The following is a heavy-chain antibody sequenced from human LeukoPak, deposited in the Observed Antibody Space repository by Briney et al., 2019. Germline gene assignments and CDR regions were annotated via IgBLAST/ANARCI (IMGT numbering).Heavy chain of an antibody. J-gene: IGHJ4*02. CDR3: ATGWLRRDF. CDR2: ISTDGSYI. Sequence: GGSLRLSCAASGFTFSSYSMNWVRQAPGKGLEWVSSISTDGSYIYYADSVKGRFTISRDNAKNSLYLQMNSLRAEDTAVYYCATGWLRRDFCGQGTLVTVSS. V-gene: IGHV3-21*01. CDR1: GFTFSSYS. D-gene: IGHD5-12*01.